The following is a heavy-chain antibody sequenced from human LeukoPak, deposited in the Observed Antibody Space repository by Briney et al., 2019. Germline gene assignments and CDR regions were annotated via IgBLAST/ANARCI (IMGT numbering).Heavy chain of an antibody. CDR1: GGSISSSSYY. CDR2: IYYSGST. V-gene: IGHV4-39*01. D-gene: IGHD6-19*01. CDR3: ASRYSSGWYDFDY. Sequence: SETLSLTCTVSGGSISSSSYYWGWIRQPPGKGLEWTGSIYYSGSTYYNPSLKSRVTISVDTSKNQFSLKLSSVTAADTAVYYCASRYSSGWYDFDYWGQGTLVTVSS. J-gene: IGHJ4*02.